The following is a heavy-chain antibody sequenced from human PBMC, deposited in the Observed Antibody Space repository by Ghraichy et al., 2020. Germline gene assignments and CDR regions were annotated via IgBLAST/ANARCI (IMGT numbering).Heavy chain of an antibody. J-gene: IGHJ3*02. CDR2: IIPIFGTA. Sequence: SVKVSCKASGGTFSSYAISWVRQAPGQGLEWMGGIIPIFGTANYAQKFQGRVTITADESTSTAYMELSSLRSEDTAVYYCARSRDGYKGWSAFDIWGQGTMVTVSS. CDR1: GGTFSSYA. CDR3: ARSRDGYKGWSAFDI. V-gene: IGHV1-69*13. D-gene: IGHD5-24*01.